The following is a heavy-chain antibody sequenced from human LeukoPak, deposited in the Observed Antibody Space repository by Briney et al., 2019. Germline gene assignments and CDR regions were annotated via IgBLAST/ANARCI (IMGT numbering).Heavy chain of an antibody. D-gene: IGHD7-27*01. Sequence: SETLSLTCAVYGGSFSGYYWSWIRQPPGKGLEWIGEINHSGSNKYNPSLKSRVTISVDTSKNQFSLKLSSVTAADTAVYYCARERNGEDYWGQGTLVAVSS. CDR3: ARERNGEDY. V-gene: IGHV4-34*01. CDR1: GGSFSGYY. CDR2: INHSGSN. J-gene: IGHJ4*02.